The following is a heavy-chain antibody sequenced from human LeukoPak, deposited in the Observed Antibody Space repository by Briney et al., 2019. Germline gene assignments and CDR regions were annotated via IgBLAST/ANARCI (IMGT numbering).Heavy chain of an antibody. D-gene: IGHD2-15*01. CDR3: ARESGGGSWATGYYFDY. J-gene: IGHJ4*02. CDR2: IIPIFGTA. V-gene: IGHV1-69*13. CDR1: GGAFSSYA. Sequence: SVKVSCKASGGAFSSYAISWVRQAPGQGLEWMGGIIPIFGTANYAQKFQGRVTITADESTSTAYMELSSLRSEDTAVYYCARESGGGSWATGYYFDYWGQGTLVTVSS.